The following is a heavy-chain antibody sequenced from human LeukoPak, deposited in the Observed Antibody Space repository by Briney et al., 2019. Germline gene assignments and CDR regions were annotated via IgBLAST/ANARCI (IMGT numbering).Heavy chain of an antibody. Sequence: GGSLRLSCAASGFTFSGYEMNWVRQAPGKGLEWVSYISSSGSTIYYADSVKGRFTISRDNAKNSLYLQMNSLRAEDTAVYYCTREGSEQQLVRYFQHWGQGTLVTVSS. CDR2: ISSSGSTI. J-gene: IGHJ1*01. V-gene: IGHV3-48*03. CDR1: GFTFSGYE. D-gene: IGHD6-13*01. CDR3: TREGSEQQLVRYFQH.